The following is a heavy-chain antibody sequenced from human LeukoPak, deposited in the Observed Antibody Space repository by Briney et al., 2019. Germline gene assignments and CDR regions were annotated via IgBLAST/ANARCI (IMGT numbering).Heavy chain of an antibody. CDR1: GFSLSTSGVG. Sequence: SGPTLVNPTQTLTLTCTFSGFSLSTSGVGVGWIRQPPGKALEWLARIDWDDDRYYTTSLKTRLTLSKDPSKNQVVLTMTNMDPVDTATYYCARVIAVAGGGAFDYWGQGVLVTVSS. D-gene: IGHD6-19*01. CDR2: IDWDDDR. CDR3: ARVIAVAGGGAFDY. V-gene: IGHV2-70*12. J-gene: IGHJ4*02.